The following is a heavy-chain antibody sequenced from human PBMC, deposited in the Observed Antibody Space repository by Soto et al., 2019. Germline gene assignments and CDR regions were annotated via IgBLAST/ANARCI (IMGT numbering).Heavy chain of an antibody. Sequence: QVQLVESGGGLVKPGGSLRVSCAAAEFTFSDSDKRWIRQAPGKGLEWVSYITTSGTTIYYADSVRGRFTVSRDNAKNSLYLLMNSPRAEDTAVYYCARNGGTFDPWGQGTLVTVSS. J-gene: IGHJ5*02. CDR1: EFTFSDSD. V-gene: IGHV3-11*01. CDR3: ARNGGTFDP. CDR2: ITTSGTTI. D-gene: IGHD7-27*01.